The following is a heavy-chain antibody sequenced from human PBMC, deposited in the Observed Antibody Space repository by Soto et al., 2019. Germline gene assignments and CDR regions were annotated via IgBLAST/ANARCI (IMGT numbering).Heavy chain of an antibody. CDR2: ISYDGSKK. CDR1: GFTFSCYA. D-gene: IGHD7-27*01. J-gene: IGHJ6*02. V-gene: IGHV3-30-3*01. Sequence: GGSLRLSCAASGFTFSCYAMHWVRQAPGKGLEWLTVISYDGSKKYYADSMKGRFTVSRDNSKNTLYLQINSLRAEDTAVYYCARAAYTNWAFYYGMDVWGQGTTATVSS. CDR3: ARAAYTNWAFYYGMDV.